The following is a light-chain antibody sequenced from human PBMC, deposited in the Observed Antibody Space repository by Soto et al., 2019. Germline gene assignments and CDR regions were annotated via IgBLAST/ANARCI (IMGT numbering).Light chain of an antibody. CDR1: SSDVGGYNY. J-gene: IGLJ1*01. V-gene: IGLV2-14*03. CDR3: SSYTTSNTRQIV. Sequence: QSAPTQPASVSGSPVQSITISCTGTSSDVGGYNYVSWYQHHPGKAPKLIIYDVSNRPSGVSIRFSGSKSDNTASLTISGLQPEDEADYHCSSYTTSNTRQIVFGTGTKVTVL. CDR2: DVS.